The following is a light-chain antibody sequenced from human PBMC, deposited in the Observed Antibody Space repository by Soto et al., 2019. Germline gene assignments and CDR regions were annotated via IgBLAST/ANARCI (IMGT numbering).Light chain of an antibody. J-gene: IGKJ5*01. CDR2: DAS. CDR3: QQRTKWPSST. Sequence: EIVLTQSPATLSLSPGERATLSCRASQSVSSYLAWYQQKPGQAPRLLIYDASNRATGIPARFSGSGSGTDFTLTISSLEPEDFAVYYCQQRTKWPSSTFGQGTRL. CDR1: QSVSSY. V-gene: IGKV3-11*01.